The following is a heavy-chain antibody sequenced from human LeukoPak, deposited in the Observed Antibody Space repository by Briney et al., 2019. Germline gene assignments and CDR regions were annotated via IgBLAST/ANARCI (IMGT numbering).Heavy chain of an antibody. Sequence: PGGSLRLSCAASGFTFSSYSMNWVRQAPGKGLEWVSAISGSGGSTYYADSVKGRFTISRDNSKNTLYLQMNSLRAEDTAVYYCAKVMGSYSSSWYQNPYYFDYWGQGTLVTVSS. J-gene: IGHJ4*02. V-gene: IGHV3-23*01. CDR2: ISGSGGST. D-gene: IGHD6-13*01. CDR3: AKVMGSYSSSWYQNPYYFDY. CDR1: GFTFSSYS.